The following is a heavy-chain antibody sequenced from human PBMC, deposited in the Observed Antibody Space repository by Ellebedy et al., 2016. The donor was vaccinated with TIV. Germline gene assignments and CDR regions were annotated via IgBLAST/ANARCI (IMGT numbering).Heavy chain of an antibody. CDR2: IFYGGHT. V-gene: IGHV4-59*01. CDR3: AREARIAVAGTAGFDY. CDR1: GASITSYY. J-gene: IGHJ4*02. D-gene: IGHD6-19*01. Sequence: MPSETLSLTCTVSGASITSYYWNWIRQPPGKGLEWLAYIFYGGHTNYNPSLKSRVTISVDTSKNQFSLKLNSVTAADTAVYYCAREARIAVAGTAGFDYWGQGTLVTVSS.